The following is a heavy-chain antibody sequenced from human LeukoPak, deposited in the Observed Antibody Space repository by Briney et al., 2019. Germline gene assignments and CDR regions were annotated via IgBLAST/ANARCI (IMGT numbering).Heavy chain of an antibody. V-gene: IGHV3-48*01. CDR3: ARDRHKYNYDSGGYPPY. CDR2: ISSSSSTI. J-gene: IGHJ4*02. Sequence: GGSLRLSCAASGFTFSSYEMNWVRQAPGKGLEWVSYISSSSSTIYYADSVKGRFTISRDNAKNSLYLQMNTLRAEDTAVYYCARDRHKYNYDSGGYPPYWGQGTLVTVSS. D-gene: IGHD3-22*01. CDR1: GFTFSSYE.